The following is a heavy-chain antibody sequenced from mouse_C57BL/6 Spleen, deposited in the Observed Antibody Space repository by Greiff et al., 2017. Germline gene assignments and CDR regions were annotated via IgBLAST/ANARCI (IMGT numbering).Heavy chain of an antibody. CDR3: ARDLWFAY. Sequence: EVQLVESGPGLVKPSQSLSLTCSVTGYSITSGYYWNWIRQFPGNKLEWMGYISYDGSNNYNPSLKNRISITRDTSKNQFFLKLNSVTTEDTATYYCARDLWFAYWGQGTLVTVSA. V-gene: IGHV3-6*01. CDR2: ISYDGSN. CDR1: GYSITSGYY. J-gene: IGHJ3*01.